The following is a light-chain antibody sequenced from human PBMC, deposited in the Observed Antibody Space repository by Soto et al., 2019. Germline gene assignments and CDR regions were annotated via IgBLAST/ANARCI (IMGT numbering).Light chain of an antibody. Sequence: EIVLTQSPGTLSLSPGERATLSCRASQSVSSSYLAWYQQKPGQAPRFLIYGTSNRATGIPARFSGSGSGTDFTLTISSLEPEDFAVYYCQQRSNWLTFGGGTKVDIK. CDR3: QQRSNWLT. CDR2: GTS. CDR1: QSVSSSY. J-gene: IGKJ4*01. V-gene: IGKV3D-20*02.